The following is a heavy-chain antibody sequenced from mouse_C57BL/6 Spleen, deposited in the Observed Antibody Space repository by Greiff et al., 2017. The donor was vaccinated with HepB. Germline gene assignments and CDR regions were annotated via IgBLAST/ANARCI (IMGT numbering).Heavy chain of an antibody. Sequence: VQLQQSGAELMKPGASVKLSCKATGYTFTGYWIEWVKQRPGHGLEWIGEILPGSGSTNYKEKFKGKATFTADTSSNTAYMQLSSLTTEDSAIYCCTRAYYYCRYCDVWGTGTTVTVSS. J-gene: IGHJ1*03. CDR3: TRAYYYCRYCDV. V-gene: IGHV1-9*01. D-gene: IGHD1-1*01. CDR2: ILPGSGST. CDR1: GYTFTGYW.